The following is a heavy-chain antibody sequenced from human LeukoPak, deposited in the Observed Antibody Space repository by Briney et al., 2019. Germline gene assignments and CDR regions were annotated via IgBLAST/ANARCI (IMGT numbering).Heavy chain of an antibody. V-gene: IGHV3-30*04. Sequence: GGSLRLSCAASGFTFSSYAMHWVRQAPGKGLEGVAVISYDGSNKYYADSVKGRFTISRDNSKNTLYLQMNSLRAEDTALYHCARASSQPLAYWRQGTLVTVSS. CDR2: ISYDGSNK. CDR3: ARASSQPLAY. D-gene: IGHD1-14*01. J-gene: IGHJ4*02. CDR1: GFTFSSYA.